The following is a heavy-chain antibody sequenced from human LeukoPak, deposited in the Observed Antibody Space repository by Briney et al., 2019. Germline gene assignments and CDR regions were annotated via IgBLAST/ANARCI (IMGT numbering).Heavy chain of an antibody. Sequence: SETLSLTCTVSGGPISSYYWSWTRQPPGKGLEWIGYIYYSGTNYNPSLKSRVTISLDTSKNQFSLKLSSVTAADTAVYYCARGYTYASYYFDYWGQGTLVTVSS. CDR1: GGPISSYY. D-gene: IGHD5-18*01. V-gene: IGHV4-59*01. CDR3: ARGYTYASYYFDY. CDR2: IYYSGT. J-gene: IGHJ4*02.